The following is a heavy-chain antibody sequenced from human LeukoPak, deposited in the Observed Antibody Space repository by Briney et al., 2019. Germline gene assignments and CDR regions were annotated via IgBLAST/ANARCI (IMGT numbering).Heavy chain of an antibody. CDR1: GFTFSSYA. D-gene: IGHD2-2*01. CDR2: ISGSGGST. V-gene: IGHV3-23*01. J-gene: IGHJ4*02. Sequence: GGSLRLSCAASGFTFSSYAMSWVRQAPGKGLEWASAISGSGGSTYYADSVKGRFTISRDNSKNTLYLQMNSLRAEDTAVYYCAKDFSIVVVPAATIDYWGQGTLVTVSS. CDR3: AKDFSIVVVPAATIDY.